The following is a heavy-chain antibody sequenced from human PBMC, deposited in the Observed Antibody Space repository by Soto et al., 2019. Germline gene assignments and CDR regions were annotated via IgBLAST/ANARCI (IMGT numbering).Heavy chain of an antibody. CDR1: GYSFTSYW. D-gene: IGHD2-15*01. V-gene: IGHV5-51*01. CDR3: ARLTPTWTSYYYYGMDV. J-gene: IGHJ6*02. CDR2: IYPGDSDT. Sequence: PGESLKISCKGSGYSFTSYWIGWVRQMPGKGLEWMGIIYPGDSDTRYSPSFQGQVTISADKSISTAYLQWSSLKASDTAMYYCARLTPTWTSYYYYGMDVWGQGTKVTVSS.